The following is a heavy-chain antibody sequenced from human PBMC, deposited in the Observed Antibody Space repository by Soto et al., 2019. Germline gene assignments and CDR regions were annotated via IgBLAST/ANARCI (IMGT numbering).Heavy chain of an antibody. CDR3: AKDQVGAYWFDP. Sequence: VWSLRLSCTSSLFTFSSYAMSLVRQAPGKGLELVTAISGSGGSTYYADSVKGRFTISRDNSKNTLYLQMNSLRAEDTAVYYCAKDQVGAYWFDPWGQGTLVTVSS. CDR2: ISGSGGST. CDR1: LFTFSSYA. J-gene: IGHJ5*02. V-gene: IGHV3-23*01. D-gene: IGHD1-26*01.